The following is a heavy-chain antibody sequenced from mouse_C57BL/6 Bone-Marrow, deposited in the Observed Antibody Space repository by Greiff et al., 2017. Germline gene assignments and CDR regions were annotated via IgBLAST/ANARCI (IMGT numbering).Heavy chain of an antibody. J-gene: IGHJ1*03. CDR2: INPSNGGT. CDR3: AGDVQLGDPYWYFDV. CDR1: GYTFTSYW. Sequence: VKLQQSGTELVKPGASVKLSCKASGYTFTSYWMHWVKQRPGQGLEWIGNINPSNGGTNYNEKFKSKATLTVDKSSSTAYMQLSSLTSEDSAVYYCAGDVQLGDPYWYFDVWGTGTTVTVSS. V-gene: IGHV1-53*01. D-gene: IGHD4-1*02.